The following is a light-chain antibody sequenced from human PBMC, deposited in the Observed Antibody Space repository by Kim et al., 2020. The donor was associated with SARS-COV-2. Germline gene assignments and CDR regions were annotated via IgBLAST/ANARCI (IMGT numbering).Light chain of an antibody. Sequence: SSVGDRVTITCRASQGIRNYLGWIQQKPGKAPKPLIYAASLLESGVSSKFSGSGSGTDFTLTISSLQPEDFATYYCQQYKSYPLTFGGGTKVDIK. CDR1: QGIRNY. CDR2: AAS. J-gene: IGKJ4*01. V-gene: IGKV1-16*02. CDR3: QQYKSYPLT.